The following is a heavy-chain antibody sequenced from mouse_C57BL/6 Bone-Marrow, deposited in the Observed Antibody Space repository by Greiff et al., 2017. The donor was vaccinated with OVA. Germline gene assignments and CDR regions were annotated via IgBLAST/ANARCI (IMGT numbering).Heavy chain of an antibody. J-gene: IGHJ4*01. V-gene: IGHV12-3*01. CDR1: GFPLTSGYY. CDR3: AGDSGYDAMDY. Sequence: ESGPGLVKPSQSLFLTCSITGFPLTSGYYWIWIRQSPGKPLEWMGYITHSGETFYNPSLQSPISITRETSKNQFFLQLNSVTTEDTAMYYCAGDSGYDAMDYWGQGTSVTVSS. CDR2: ITHSGET.